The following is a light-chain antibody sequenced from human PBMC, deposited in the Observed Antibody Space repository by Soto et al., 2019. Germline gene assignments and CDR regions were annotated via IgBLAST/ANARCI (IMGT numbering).Light chain of an antibody. CDR2: TNN. CDR3: AAWDDSLNAYV. J-gene: IGLJ1*01. V-gene: IGLV1-44*01. CDR1: SSNIGSNP. Sequence: QSALTQPPSASGTPGQRVTISCSGSSSNIGSNPVNWYQQLPGTAPKLLIHTNNQRPSGVPDRFSGSKSGTSASLAISGLQSEDEADFYCAAWDDSLNAYVFGAGTKLTVL.